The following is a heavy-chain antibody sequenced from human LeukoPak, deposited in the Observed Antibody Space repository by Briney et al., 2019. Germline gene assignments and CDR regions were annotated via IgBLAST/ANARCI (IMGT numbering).Heavy chain of an antibody. J-gene: IGHJ4*02. V-gene: IGHV4-34*01. D-gene: IGHD6-13*01. CDR1: GGSFSGYY. CDR2: INHSGST. Sequence: PSETLSLTCAVYGGSFSGYYWSWIRQPPGKGLEWIGEINHSGSTNYNPSLKSRVTISVDTSKNQLSLKLSSVTAADTAVYYCARHSEMAAAGRTDFDYWGQGTLVTVSS. CDR3: ARHSEMAAAGRTDFDY.